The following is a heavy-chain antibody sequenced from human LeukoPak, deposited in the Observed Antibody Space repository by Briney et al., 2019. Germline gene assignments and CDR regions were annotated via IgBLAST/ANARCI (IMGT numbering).Heavy chain of an antibody. V-gene: IGHV1-69*06. Sequence: SVKVSCKASGGTFNSYAISWVRQAPGQGLEWMGGIIPIFGTANYAQKFQGRVTMTADKSTSTAYMELSSLRSEDTAVYYCATILQKWQQLYPLDYWGQGTLVTVSS. J-gene: IGHJ4*02. CDR3: ATILQKWQQLYPLDY. CDR2: IIPIFGTA. CDR1: GGTFNSYA. D-gene: IGHD6-13*01.